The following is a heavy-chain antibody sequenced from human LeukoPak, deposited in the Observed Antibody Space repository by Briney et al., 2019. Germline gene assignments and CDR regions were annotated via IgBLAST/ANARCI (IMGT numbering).Heavy chain of an antibody. D-gene: IGHD7-27*01. CDR1: VYTFTGYY. Sequence: ASVKVSCKASVYTFTGYYMHSVRQGPGQGVEWMGWINTNSGGTNYAQKFQGRVTMTRDTSISTAYMELSRLRSDDSAVYYWARDHLGYFDYWGQGTLVTVSS. CDR3: ARDHLGYFDY. J-gene: IGHJ4*02. CDR2: INTNSGGT. V-gene: IGHV1-2*02.